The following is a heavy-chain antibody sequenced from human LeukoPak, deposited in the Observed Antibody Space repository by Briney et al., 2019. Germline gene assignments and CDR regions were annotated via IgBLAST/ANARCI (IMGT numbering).Heavy chain of an antibody. CDR2: IYYSGST. CDR1: GGSISSYY. D-gene: IGHD6-19*01. V-gene: IGHV4-59*01. CDR3: ARDRHSSGWYWFDP. Sequence: SETLSLTCTVSGGSISSYYWSWIRQPPGKGLEWIGYIYYSGSTIYNPSIKSRVTISVDTSKNQFSLKLSSVTAADTAVYYCARDRHSSGWYWFDPWGQGTLVTVSS. J-gene: IGHJ5*02.